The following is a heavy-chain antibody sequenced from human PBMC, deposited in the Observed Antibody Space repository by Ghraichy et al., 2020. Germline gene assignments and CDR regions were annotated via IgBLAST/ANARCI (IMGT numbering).Heavy chain of an antibody. J-gene: IGHJ5*02. CDR1: GGSISSSSYY. CDR3: ARDRASYYDFWSGYSGSWFDP. D-gene: IGHD3-3*01. V-gene: IGHV4-39*07. Sequence: SETLSLTCTVSGGSISSSSYYWGWIRQPPGKGLEWIGSIYYSGSTYYNPSLKSRVTISVDTSKNQFSLKLSSVTAADTAVYYCARDRASYYDFWSGYSGSWFDPWGQGTLVTVSS. CDR2: IYYSGST.